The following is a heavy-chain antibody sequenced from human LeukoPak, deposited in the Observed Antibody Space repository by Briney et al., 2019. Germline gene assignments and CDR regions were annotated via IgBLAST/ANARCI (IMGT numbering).Heavy chain of an antibody. CDR2: IYTSGNT. CDR3: AREGYTSSWYSGYYYFDY. D-gene: IGHD6-13*01. CDR1: GGSISSGTYY. J-gene: IGHJ4*02. V-gene: IGHV4-61*02. Sequence: PSQTLSLTCTVSGGSISSGTYYWSWIRQPAGKGLEWIGRIYTSGNTNYNPSLKGRVTISVDTSKNQFSLKLSSVTAADTAVFFCAREGYTSSWYSGYYYFDYWGQGTLVTVSS.